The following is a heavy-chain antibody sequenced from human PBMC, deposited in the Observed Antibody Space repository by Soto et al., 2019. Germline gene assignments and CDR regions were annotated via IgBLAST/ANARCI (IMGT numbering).Heavy chain of an antibody. CDR2: ISGSGGST. V-gene: IGHV3-23*01. CDR3: AKEDDSSGYYPDY. D-gene: IGHD3-22*01. Sequence: GGSLRLSCAASGFTFSIYALTWVRQAPGKGLEWVSVISGSGGSTYFADSVKGRFTISRDNSKNTMYLQMSSLRAEDTAVYYCAKEDDSSGYYPDYWGQGTLVTVSS. CDR1: GFTFSIYA. J-gene: IGHJ4*02.